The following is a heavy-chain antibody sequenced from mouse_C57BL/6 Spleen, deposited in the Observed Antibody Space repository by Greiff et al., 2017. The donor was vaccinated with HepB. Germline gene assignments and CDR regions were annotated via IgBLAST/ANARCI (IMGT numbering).Heavy chain of an antibody. CDR3: ARFTLYYGSSPPAMDY. D-gene: IGHD1-1*01. CDR1: GYAFSSYW. CDR2: IYPGDGDT. J-gene: IGHJ4*01. V-gene: IGHV1-80*01. Sequence: VQLQQSGAELVKPGASVKISCKASGYAFSSYWMNWVKQRPGKGLEWIGQIYPGDGDTNYNGKFKGKATLTADKSSSTAYMQLSSLTSEDSAVYFCARFTLYYGSSPPAMDYWGQGTSVTVSS.